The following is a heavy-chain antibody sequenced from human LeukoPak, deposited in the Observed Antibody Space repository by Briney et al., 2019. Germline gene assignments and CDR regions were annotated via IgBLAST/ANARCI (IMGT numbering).Heavy chain of an antibody. CDR1: GGSISSGSYY. V-gene: IGHV4-61*02. CDR3: ARSRERICTNPPCYVDLQAT. CDR2: IYITESA. Sequence: SETLSLTCTVSGGSISSGSYYWTWIRQPAGKGLEWIGRIYITESANYNSSLESRVTILVDTSKNQFSLKLSSVTAADTAIYYCARSRERICTNPPCYVDLQATWCQGALVTVSP. J-gene: IGHJ4*02. D-gene: IGHD2-8*01.